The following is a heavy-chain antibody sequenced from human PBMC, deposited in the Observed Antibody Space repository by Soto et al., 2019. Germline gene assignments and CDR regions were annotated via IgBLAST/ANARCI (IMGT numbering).Heavy chain of an antibody. D-gene: IGHD6-13*01. CDR1: GFSLRSTGVG. J-gene: IGHJ4*02. CDR2: IYWDDGK. Sequence: GSGPTLVNPTQTLTLTCTVSGFSLRSTGVGVGWVRQPPGKALEWLALIYWDDGKRYSPSLKTRLTITKDTSKNQVVLTVTNMDPVDTATYFCAHLRGSTWDTFDYRGQGTPVPVSS. CDR3: AHLRGSTWDTFDY. V-gene: IGHV2-5*02.